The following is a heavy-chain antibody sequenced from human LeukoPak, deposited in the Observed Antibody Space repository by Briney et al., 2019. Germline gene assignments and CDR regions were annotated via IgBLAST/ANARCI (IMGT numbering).Heavy chain of an antibody. D-gene: IGHD3-3*02. V-gene: IGHV3-53*01. Sequence: GGSLRLSCAASGFTISTNYMNWVRQAPGKGLEWVLILYSGSDTYYADSVEGRFIISRDSSKNTLSLQMNDLRVEDTAVYYCARVGDHFHWYLDLWGRGTLVTVSS. CDR2: LYSGSDT. J-gene: IGHJ2*01. CDR3: ARVGDHFHWYLDL. CDR1: GFTISTNY.